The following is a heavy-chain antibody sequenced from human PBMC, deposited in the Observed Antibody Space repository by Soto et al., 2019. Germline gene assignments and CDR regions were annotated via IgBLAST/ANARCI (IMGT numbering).Heavy chain of an antibody. CDR1: GFIFSTYA. CDR2: ISYDGNSN. D-gene: IGHD6-13*01. Sequence: QVQLVESGGGVVQPGGSLRLSCAASGFIFSTYAMYWVRQTPGKGLEWVAVISYDGNSNFYTDSVKGRFTISRDNSRNTLYLQMNTLRTEDMALYFCARDSGPLAGTSWAGNRLDPWGQGTLVTVSS. CDR3: ARDSGPLAGTSWAGNRLDP. J-gene: IGHJ5*02. V-gene: IGHV3-30-3*01.